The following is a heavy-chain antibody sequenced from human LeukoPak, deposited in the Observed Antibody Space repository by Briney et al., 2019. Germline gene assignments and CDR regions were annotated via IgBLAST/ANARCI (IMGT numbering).Heavy chain of an antibody. CDR2: IGISSSYI. D-gene: IGHD6-13*01. J-gene: IGHJ3*02. CDR1: GFTFSTYS. Sequence: PGGSLRLSCAASGFTFSTYSMNWVRQAPGKGLEWVSSIGISSSYINDADSVKGRFTISRDNGKNSLYLEMNSLRAEDTAMYFCARARPAAAGTGAFDIWGQGTKVTVSS. CDR3: ARARPAAAGTGAFDI. V-gene: IGHV3-21*01.